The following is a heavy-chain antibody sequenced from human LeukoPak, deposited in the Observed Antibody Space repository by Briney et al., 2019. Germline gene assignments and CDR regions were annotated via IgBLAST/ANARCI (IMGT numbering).Heavy chain of an antibody. CDR2: ISSNGGST. CDR3: ATMIVVVINMGTFDY. D-gene: IGHD3-22*01. J-gene: IGHJ4*02. V-gene: IGHV3-64D*06. CDR1: GFTFSSYA. Sequence: PGGSLRLSCSVPGFTFSSYAMHWVRQAPGKGLEYVSAISSNGGSTYYADSVKGRFTISRDNSKNTLYLQMSSLRAEDTAVYYCATMIVVVINMGTFDYWGQGTLVTVSS.